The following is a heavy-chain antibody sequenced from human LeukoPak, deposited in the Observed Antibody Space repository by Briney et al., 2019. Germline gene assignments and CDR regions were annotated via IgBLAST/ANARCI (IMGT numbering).Heavy chain of an antibody. J-gene: IGHJ3*02. CDR1: GGSISSGSYY. D-gene: IGHD5-12*01. CDR3: AGGKWRTHAFDI. CDR2: IYTSGST. Sequence: SQTLSLTCTVSGGSISSGSYYWSWIRQPAGKGLEWIGRIYTSGSTNYNPSLKSRVTISVDTSKNQFSLKLSSVTAADTAVYYCAGGKWRTHAFDIWGQGTMVTVSS. V-gene: IGHV4-61*02.